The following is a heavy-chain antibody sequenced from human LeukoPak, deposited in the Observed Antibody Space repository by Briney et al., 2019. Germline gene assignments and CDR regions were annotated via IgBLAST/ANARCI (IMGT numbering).Heavy chain of an antibody. CDR2: ISYDGSNK. Sequence: PGGSLRLSCAASGFTFSSYGMHWVRQAPGKGLEGVALISYDGSNKYYADSVKGRFTISRDNSKNTLYLQTSSLRAEDTAVYYCAKEGGGSGRSALDYWGQGTLVTVSS. CDR3: AKEGGGSGRSALDY. CDR1: GFTFSSYG. V-gene: IGHV3-30*18. J-gene: IGHJ4*02. D-gene: IGHD3-10*01.